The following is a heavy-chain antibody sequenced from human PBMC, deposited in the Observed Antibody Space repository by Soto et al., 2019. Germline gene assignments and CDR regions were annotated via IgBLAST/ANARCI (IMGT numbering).Heavy chain of an antibody. D-gene: IGHD4-17*01. CDR3: ATGADYGDYYVADY. CDR2: IYYSWST. J-gene: IGHJ4*02. Sequence: PSETLSLTCTVSGGSISSGGYYLSWIRQHPGKGLEWIGYIYYSWSTYYNPSLKSRVTISVDTSKNQFSLKLSSVTAADTAVYYCATGADYGDYYVADYWGQGTLVTVSS. CDR1: GGSISSGGYY. V-gene: IGHV4-31*03.